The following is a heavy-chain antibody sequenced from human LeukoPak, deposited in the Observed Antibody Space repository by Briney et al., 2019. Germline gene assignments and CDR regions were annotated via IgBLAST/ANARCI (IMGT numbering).Heavy chain of an antibody. CDR1: GGSFSGYY. CDR2: INHSGST. J-gene: IGHJ3*02. Sequence: ASETLSLTCAVYGGSFSGYYWSWIRQPPGKGLEWVGEINHSGSTNYNPSLKSRVTISVDTSKNQFSLKLSSVTAADTAVYYCARSRRGAHDAFDICALGT. V-gene: IGHV4-34*01. D-gene: IGHD6-6*01. CDR3: ARSRRGAHDAFDI.